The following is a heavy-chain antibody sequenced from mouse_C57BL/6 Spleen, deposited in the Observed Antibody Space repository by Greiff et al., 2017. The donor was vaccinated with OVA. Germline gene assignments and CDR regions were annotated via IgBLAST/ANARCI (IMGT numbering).Heavy chain of an antibody. CDR2: ISYDGSN. J-gene: IGHJ4*01. V-gene: IGHV3-6*01. CDR3: ARVRGDYAMDY. CDR1: GYSITSGYY. Sequence: EVQLQQSGPGLVKPSQSLSLTCSVTGYSITSGYYWNWIRQFPGNKLEWMGYISYDGSNNYNPSLKNRISITRDTSKNQFFLKLNSVTTEDTATYYCARVRGDYAMDYWGQGTSVTVSS. D-gene: IGHD2-14*01.